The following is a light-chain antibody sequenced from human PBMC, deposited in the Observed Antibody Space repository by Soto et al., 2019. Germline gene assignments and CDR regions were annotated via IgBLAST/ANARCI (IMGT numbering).Light chain of an antibody. CDR1: QSVSSY. V-gene: IGKV3-11*01. CDR2: DAS. Sequence: EIVLTQSPATLYLSPGERATLSCRASQSVSSYLAWYQQKPGQAPRLLIYDASNRATGIPARFSGSGSGTDFTLTISSLEPEDFAVYYCQQRSNWPGTFRQGTKVEIK. J-gene: IGKJ1*01. CDR3: QQRSNWPGT.